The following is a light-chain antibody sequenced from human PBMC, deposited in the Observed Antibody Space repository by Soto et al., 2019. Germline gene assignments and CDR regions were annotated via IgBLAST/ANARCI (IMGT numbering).Light chain of an antibody. CDR3: HQYNSYSHT. CDR2: DAS. V-gene: IGKV1-5*01. Sequence: DIQMTQSPSTLSASVGDRVTITCRASQSISSWLAWYQQKPGKAPKLLIYDASSLESGVPSRFSGSGSGTEFTLTISSLQPDDFATYYCHQYNSYSHTFGQGTKLEIK. CDR1: QSISSW. J-gene: IGKJ2*01.